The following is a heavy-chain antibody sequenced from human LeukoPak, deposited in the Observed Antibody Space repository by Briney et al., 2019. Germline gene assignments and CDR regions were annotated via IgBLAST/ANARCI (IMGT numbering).Heavy chain of an antibody. D-gene: IGHD5-18*01. CDR1: GFTFSNYG. J-gene: IGHJ4*02. V-gene: IGHV3-30*18. CDR2: ISYDGSNK. CDR3: AKDRGYSYGGDFDY. Sequence: GGSLRLSCAASGFTFSNYGMHWVRQAPGKGLEWVAVISYDGSNKYYADSVEGRFTISRDNSKNTLYLQMNSLRAEDTAVYYCAKDRGYSYGGDFDYWGQGTLVTVSS.